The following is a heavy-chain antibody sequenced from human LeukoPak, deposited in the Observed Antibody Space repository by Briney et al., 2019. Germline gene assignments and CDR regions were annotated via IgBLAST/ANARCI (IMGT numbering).Heavy chain of an antibody. V-gene: IGHV4-59*12. CDR3: ARGGPTYYYDSSGYYYRLYYFDY. J-gene: IGHJ4*02. CDR2: IYYSGST. Sequence: PSETLSLTCTVSGGSISSYYWSWIRQPPGKGLEWIGYIYYSGSTNYNPSLRSRVTISVDTSKNQFSLKLSSVTAADTAVYYCARGGPTYYYDSSGYYYRLYYFDYWGQGTLVTVSS. CDR1: GGSISSYY. D-gene: IGHD3-22*01.